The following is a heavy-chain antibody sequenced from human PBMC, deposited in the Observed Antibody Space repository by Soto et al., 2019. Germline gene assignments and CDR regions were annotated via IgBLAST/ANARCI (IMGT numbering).Heavy chain of an antibody. J-gene: IGHJ3*02. CDR1: GYSFTSYD. V-gene: IGHV1-8*01. Sequence: VASVKVSCKASGYSFTSYDVNWVRQATGQGLEWMGWMNPNSGNTAFAEKFQGRVTMTRDTPISTAYMELSGLTSEDTGVYYCARYPYTSYCSDGSCSYDAFNIWGQGTVVTVAS. CDR3: ARYPYTSYCSDGSCSYDAFNI. D-gene: IGHD2-15*01. CDR2: MNPNSGNT.